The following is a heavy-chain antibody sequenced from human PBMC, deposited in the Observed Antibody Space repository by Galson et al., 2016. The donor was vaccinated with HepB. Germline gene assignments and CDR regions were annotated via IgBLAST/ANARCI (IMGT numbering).Heavy chain of an antibody. CDR2: ISPDGRST. CDR3: ARVDLYNKPTGY. J-gene: IGHJ4*02. Sequence: SLRLSCAVSGFTFSSYWMRWVRQAPGKGLVWVSRISPDGRSTSYADSVKGRFTISRDNAKNTLYLQMNSLRAEDTAVYYCARVDLYNKPTGYWGQGTLVTVSS. V-gene: IGHV3-74*01. CDR1: GFTFSSYW. D-gene: IGHD1-1*01.